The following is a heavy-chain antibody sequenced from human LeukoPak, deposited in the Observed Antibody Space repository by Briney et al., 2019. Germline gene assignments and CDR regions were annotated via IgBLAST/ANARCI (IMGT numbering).Heavy chain of an antibody. CDR2: ISGYNGNT. Sequence: ASVKVSCKASGYTFTSYDISWVRQAPGQGLEWMGWISGYNGNTQYAQKVQGRVTITTEISTSTAYMELRSLRSDDTAMYSCARSPSSSCTNGVCARWDRSSWFDYWGQGTLVTVSS. CDR3: ARSPSSSCTNGVCARWDRSSWFDY. J-gene: IGHJ5*01. CDR1: GYTFTSYD. V-gene: IGHV1-18*01. D-gene: IGHD2-8*01.